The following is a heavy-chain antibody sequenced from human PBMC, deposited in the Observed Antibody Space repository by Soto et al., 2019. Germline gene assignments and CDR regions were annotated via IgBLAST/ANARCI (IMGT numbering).Heavy chain of an antibody. Sequence: EVQLVESGGGLIQPGGSLRLSCAVSGFTVSNNYMSWVRQAPGKGLEGVSVIYSGGYTAYGDSVKGRFTISRDNSKNTLFLKRQSRGADRPALYSCGPPAGGGGYWGQGTLVTVSS. D-gene: IGHD3-10*01. V-gene: IGHV3-53*01. CDR2: IYSGGYT. J-gene: IGHJ4*02. CDR1: GFTVSNNY. CDR3: GPPAGGGGY.